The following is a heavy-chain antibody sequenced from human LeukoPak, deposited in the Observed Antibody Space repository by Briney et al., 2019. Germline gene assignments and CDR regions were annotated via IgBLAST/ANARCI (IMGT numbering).Heavy chain of an antibody. Sequence: GASVKVSCKASGYTFTSYGISWVRQAPGQGLEWMGWISAYNGNTNYAQKLQGRVTMTTDTSTSTAYMELRSLSSDDTAVYYCARSFKPGYYYDSSGSPTSDYWGQGTLVTVSS. CDR3: ARSFKPGYYYDSSGSPTSDY. CDR2: ISAYNGNT. V-gene: IGHV1-18*01. D-gene: IGHD3-22*01. CDR1: GYTFTSYG. J-gene: IGHJ4*02.